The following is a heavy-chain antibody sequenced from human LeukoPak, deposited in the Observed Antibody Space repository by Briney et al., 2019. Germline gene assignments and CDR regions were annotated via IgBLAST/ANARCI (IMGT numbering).Heavy chain of an antibody. CDR2: ISNNSSYI. D-gene: IGHD2-2*01. CDR3: ARVPYCTRSTCPGIDY. CDR1: GFIFSSYT. J-gene: IGHJ4*02. V-gene: IGHV3-21*01. Sequence: GGSLRLSCAASGFIFSSYTMNWVRQAPGKGLEWVSSISNNSSYIYYADSVKGRLTISRDNAKKSLYLQMNSLRVEDTAIYYCARVPYCTRSTCPGIDYWGQGTLVTVSP.